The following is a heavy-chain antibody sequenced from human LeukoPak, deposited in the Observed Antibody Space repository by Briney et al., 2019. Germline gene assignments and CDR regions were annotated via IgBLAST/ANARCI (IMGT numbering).Heavy chain of an antibody. CDR3: ARAGPYDSSLYYFDY. CDR1: GFTFSSYS. J-gene: IGHJ4*02. CDR2: ISSSSRTI. Sequence: GGSLRLSCVASGFTFSSYSMYWVRQAPGKGLEWISYISSSSRTIYYADSVKGRFSISRDNAKNSLYLQMNSLGDEDTAVHYCARAGPYDSSLYYFDYWGQGTLFTVSS. V-gene: IGHV3-48*02. D-gene: IGHD3-22*01.